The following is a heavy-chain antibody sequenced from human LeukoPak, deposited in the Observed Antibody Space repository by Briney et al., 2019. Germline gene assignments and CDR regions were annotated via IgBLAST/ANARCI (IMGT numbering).Heavy chain of an antibody. D-gene: IGHD2-15*01. CDR1: GYTFTRYG. CDR2: ISAYNGTT. V-gene: IGHV1-18*01. CDR3: ARDTGYCSGGSCYSNC. Sequence: VASVQVSCKASGYTFTRYGIRWVRQPPGQGLAGMGWISAYNGTTNYAQKLQGRVTMTTDTSTSTAYMELRSLRSDDTAVYYCARDTGYCSGGSCYSNCWGQGTLVTVSS. J-gene: IGHJ4*02.